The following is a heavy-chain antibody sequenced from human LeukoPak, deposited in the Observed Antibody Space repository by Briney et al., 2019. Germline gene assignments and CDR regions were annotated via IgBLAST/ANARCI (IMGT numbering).Heavy chain of an antibody. CDR1: AYSXTGYF. Sequence: ASVTVSCKTSAYSXTGYFFHWIRQAPGQGLEWMGWINANSGDTNYAQQFQGRLTMTRDRSISTVYMELSRLRTDDTAVYYCARDFSWGVDSWGQGTLVTVSS. CDR3: ARDFSWGVDS. CDR2: INANSGDT. J-gene: IGHJ4*02. V-gene: IGHV1-2*02. D-gene: IGHD3-10*01.